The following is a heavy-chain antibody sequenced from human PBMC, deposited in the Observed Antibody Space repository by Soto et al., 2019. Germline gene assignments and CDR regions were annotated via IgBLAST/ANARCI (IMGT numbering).Heavy chain of an antibody. J-gene: IGHJ4*02. CDR3: ARNRDGILDY. CDR1: GFSFSSYS. CDR2: ISHSSTHI. V-gene: IGHV3-21*01. Sequence: GSLRLSCEASGFSFSSYSMNWVRQAPGKGLEWLSSISHSSTHIYYADSLKGRINISRDNAKNSVYLQVNSLRVEDTAIYYCARNRDGILDYWGPGTLVTVSS.